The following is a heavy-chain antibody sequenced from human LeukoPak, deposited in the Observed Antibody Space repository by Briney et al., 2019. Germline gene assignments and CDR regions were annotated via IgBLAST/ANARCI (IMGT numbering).Heavy chain of an antibody. V-gene: IGHV1-18*01. CDR2: ISAYNGNT. J-gene: IGHJ4*02. Sequence: ASVKVSCKASGGTFSSYAISWVRQAPGQGLEWMGWISAYNGNTNYAQKLQGRVTMTTDTSTSTAYMELRSLRSDDTAVYYCARGGPYYYDSSGYYYAVPVDYWGQGTLVTVSS. CDR3: ARGGPYYYDSSGYYYAVPVDY. D-gene: IGHD3-22*01. CDR1: GGTFSSYA.